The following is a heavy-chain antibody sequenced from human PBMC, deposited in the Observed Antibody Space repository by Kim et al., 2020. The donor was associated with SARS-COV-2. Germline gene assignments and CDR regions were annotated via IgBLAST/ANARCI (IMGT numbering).Heavy chain of an antibody. Sequence: GGSLRLSCAASGFTFSSYGMHWVRQAPGKGLEWVAVISYDGSNKYYADSVKGRFTISRDNSKNTLYLQMNSLRAEDTAVYYCAKITTNNSGRGDFDYWGQGTLVTVSS. CDR2: ISYDGSNK. J-gene: IGHJ4*02. CDR3: AKITTNNSGRGDFDY. D-gene: IGHD3-16*01. CDR1: GFTFSSYG. V-gene: IGHV3-30*18.